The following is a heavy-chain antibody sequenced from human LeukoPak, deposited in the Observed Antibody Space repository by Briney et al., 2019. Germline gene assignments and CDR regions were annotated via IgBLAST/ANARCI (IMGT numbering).Heavy chain of an antibody. Sequence: ASVKVSCKASGYTFTSYGISWVRQAPGQGLDWMGWISAYNGTTNYAQKLQGRVTMTTDTSTSTAYMELRSLRSDDTAVYYCARVRGYYDSSGPRDYWGQGTLVTVSS. J-gene: IGHJ4*02. V-gene: IGHV1-18*01. CDR2: ISAYNGTT. CDR1: GYTFTSYG. CDR3: ARVRGYYDSSGPRDY. D-gene: IGHD3-22*01.